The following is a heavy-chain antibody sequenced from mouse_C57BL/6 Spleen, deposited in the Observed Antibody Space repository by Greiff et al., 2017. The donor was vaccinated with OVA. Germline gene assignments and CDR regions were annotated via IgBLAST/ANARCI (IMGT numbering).Heavy chain of an antibody. Sequence: VQLQQPGAELVKPGASVKLSCKASGYTFTSYWLHWVKQRPGRGLEWIGRIDPNSGGTKYNEKLKSKATMTVDKPSSTAHMQLSSLTSEDSAVYDCASGSSYGYAMDYWGQGTSVTVSS. CDR3: ASGSSYGYAMDY. V-gene: IGHV1-72*01. CDR1: GYTFTSYW. D-gene: IGHD1-1*01. J-gene: IGHJ4*01. CDR2: IDPNSGGT.